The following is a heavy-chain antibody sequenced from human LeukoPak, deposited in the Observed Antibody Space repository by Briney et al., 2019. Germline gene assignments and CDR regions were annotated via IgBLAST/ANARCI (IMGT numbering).Heavy chain of an antibody. CDR1: GFPFDDYA. CDR3: AKSGCSSISCYFNF. CDR2: ISWNSGSI. V-gene: IGHV3-9*03. D-gene: IGHD2-2*01. J-gene: IGHJ4*02. Sequence: GGSLGLSCVASGFPFDDYAMHWVRQVPGKGLEWVSGISWNSGSIGYADSVKGRFTVSRDNAKNSLYLQMNSVRAEDMALYCCAKSGCSSISCYFNFWGQGTLVTVSS.